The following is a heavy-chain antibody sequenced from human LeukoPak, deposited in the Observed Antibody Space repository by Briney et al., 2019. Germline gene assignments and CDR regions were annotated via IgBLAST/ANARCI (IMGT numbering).Heavy chain of an antibody. J-gene: IGHJ4*02. CDR3: ARAMGWLRRGYSYDY. D-gene: IGHD5-18*01. CDR2: INHSGST. CDR1: GGSISSSSYY. V-gene: IGHV4-39*07. Sequence: PSETLSLTCTVSGGSISSSSYYWSWIRQPPGKGLEWIGEINHSGSTNYNPSLKSRVTISVDTSKNQFSLTLSSVTAADTAVYYCARAMGWLRRGYSYDYWGQGTLVTVSS.